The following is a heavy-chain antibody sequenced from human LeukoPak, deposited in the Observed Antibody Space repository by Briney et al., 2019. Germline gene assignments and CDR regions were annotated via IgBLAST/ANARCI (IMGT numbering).Heavy chain of an antibody. CDR2: IIPILGTA. Sequence: SVKVSCKASGGTFSSYAISWVRQAPGQGLEWMGGIIPILGTANYAQKFQGRVTITTDESTSTAYMELSSLRSDDTAVYYCARGEKPYDYWGQGTLVSVSS. CDR3: ARGEKPYDY. V-gene: IGHV1-69*05. J-gene: IGHJ4*02. CDR1: GGTFSSYA. D-gene: IGHD1-26*01.